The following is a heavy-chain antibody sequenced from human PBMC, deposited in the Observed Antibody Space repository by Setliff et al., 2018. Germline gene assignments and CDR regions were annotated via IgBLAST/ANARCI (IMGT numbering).Heavy chain of an antibody. CDR1: GGSISSGGYY. J-gene: IGHJ3*02. Sequence: SETLSLTCTVSGGSISSGGYYWSWIRQHPGKGLGWIGYIYYSGSTYYNPSLKSRVTISVDTSKNQFSLKLSSVTAADTAVYYCARDRRIVGARHAFDIWGQGAMVTVSS. CDR3: ARDRRIVGARHAFDI. D-gene: IGHD1-26*01. CDR2: IYYSGST. V-gene: IGHV4-31*03.